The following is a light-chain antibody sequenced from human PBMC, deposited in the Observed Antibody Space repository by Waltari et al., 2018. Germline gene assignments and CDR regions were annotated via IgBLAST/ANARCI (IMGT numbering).Light chain of an antibody. CDR3: CSYTSSNTLR. Sequence: QSALTQPASVTGSPGQSLTIPCPGTSSDVGGCDYVSWYQHHPVKAPRLIIYDVTKRPSGVSDRFSGSKSGNTASLTISGLQAEDEGDYYCCSYTSSNTLRFGGGTKLTVL. CDR1: SSDVGGCDY. J-gene: IGLJ3*02. CDR2: DVT. V-gene: IGLV2-14*03.